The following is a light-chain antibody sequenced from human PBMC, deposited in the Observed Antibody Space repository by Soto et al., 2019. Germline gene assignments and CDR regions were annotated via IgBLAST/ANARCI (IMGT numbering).Light chain of an antibody. Sequence: IVLTQSPATLSLSPGGRATLSCRASQSVSSYLAWYQQKPGQAPRLLIYDASNRATGIPARFSGSGSGTDFTLTISSLEPEDFAVYYCQQRSNWPPITFGQGTRLEI. CDR1: QSVSSY. J-gene: IGKJ5*01. V-gene: IGKV3-11*01. CDR2: DAS. CDR3: QQRSNWPPIT.